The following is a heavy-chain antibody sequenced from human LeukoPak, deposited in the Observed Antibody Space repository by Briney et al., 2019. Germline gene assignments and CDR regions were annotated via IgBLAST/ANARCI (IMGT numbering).Heavy chain of an antibody. V-gene: IGHV3-7*03. CDR2: IKTDGSEK. D-gene: IGHD3-9*01. J-gene: IGHJ5*02. Sequence: PGGSLRLSWEAPGFTFSSYWMSWVRQAPGKGLEWVANIKTDGSEKYYVDSVKGRFTISRDNAKNSLYLQMNSLRAEDTAVYYCARDYTGYFPWGQGTLVIVSS. CDR1: GFTFSSYW. CDR3: ARDYTGYFP.